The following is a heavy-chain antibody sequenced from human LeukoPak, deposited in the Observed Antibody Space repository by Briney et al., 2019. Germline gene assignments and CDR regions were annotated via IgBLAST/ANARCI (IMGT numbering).Heavy chain of an antibody. J-gene: IGHJ4*02. D-gene: IGHD3-22*01. V-gene: IGHV4-39*01. CDR2: LYYSGST. Sequence: SETLSLTCTVSGASISSSGYYWGWIRQSPGKGLHWIGSLYYSGSTYYDPSLKSRVTISRDTSKNQFSLKLSSVTAADTAVYYCARGHSSGYYSGSIDYWGQGTLVTVSS. CDR1: GASISSSGYY. CDR3: ARGHSSGYYSGSIDY.